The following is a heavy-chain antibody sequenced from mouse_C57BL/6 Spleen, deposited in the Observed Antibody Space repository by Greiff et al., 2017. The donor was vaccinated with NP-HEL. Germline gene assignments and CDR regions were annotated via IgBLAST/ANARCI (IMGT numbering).Heavy chain of an antibody. D-gene: IGHD1-1*01. CDR2: IDPSDSYT. Sequence: VQLQQPGAELVRPGTSVKLSCKASGYTFTSYWMHWVKQRPGQGLEWIGVIDPSDSYTNYNQKFKGKATLTVDTSSSTAYMQLSSLTSEDSAVYYCARLDYGSSYGYFDYWGQGTTLTVSS. CDR3: ARLDYGSSYGYFDY. CDR1: GYTFTSYW. V-gene: IGHV1-59*01. J-gene: IGHJ2*01.